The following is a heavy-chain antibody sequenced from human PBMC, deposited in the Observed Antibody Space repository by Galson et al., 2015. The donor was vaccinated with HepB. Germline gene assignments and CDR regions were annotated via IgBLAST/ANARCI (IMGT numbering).Heavy chain of an antibody. D-gene: IGHD5-18*01. J-gene: IGHJ4*01. CDR1: NGSISSYF. CDR3: VRDRGAFCKGGSCYYFDS. V-gene: IGHV4-59*01. Sequence: LSLTCSISNGSISSYFWTWIRQPPGMGPQWIGNINYSGTTTYNPSLRGRLTISLDPSKTHFSLKLTSVTAADTAIYYCVRDRGAFCKGGSCYYFDSWGHGTLVTDSS. CDR2: INYSGTT.